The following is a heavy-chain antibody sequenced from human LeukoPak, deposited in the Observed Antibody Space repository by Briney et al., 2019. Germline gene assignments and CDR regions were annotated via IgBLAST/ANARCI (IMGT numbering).Heavy chain of an antibody. Sequence: GGSLRLSCAASGFTVSSNYMSWVRQAPGKGLEWVSVIYSGGSTYYADSVKGRFTISRDNSKNTLYLQMNSLRAEDTAVYYCAVVVPAASTFDYWGQGTLVTVSS. CDR1: GFTVSSNY. CDR2: IYSGGST. J-gene: IGHJ4*02. D-gene: IGHD2-2*01. CDR3: AVVVPAASTFDY. V-gene: IGHV3-66*02.